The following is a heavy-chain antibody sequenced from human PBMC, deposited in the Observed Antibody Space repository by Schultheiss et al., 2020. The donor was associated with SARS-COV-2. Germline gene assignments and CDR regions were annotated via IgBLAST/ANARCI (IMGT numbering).Heavy chain of an antibody. CDR2: MNPNSGNT. V-gene: IGHV1-8*02. Sequence: ASVKVSCKASGYTFTSYGISWVRQAPGQGLEWMGWMNPNSGNTGYAQKFQGRVTMTRNTSISTAYMELSSLRSEDTAVYYCARARTYSSSSSWFDPWGQGGLGTVSS. CDR1: GYTFTSYG. CDR3: ARARTYSSSSSWFDP. J-gene: IGHJ5*02. D-gene: IGHD6-6*01.